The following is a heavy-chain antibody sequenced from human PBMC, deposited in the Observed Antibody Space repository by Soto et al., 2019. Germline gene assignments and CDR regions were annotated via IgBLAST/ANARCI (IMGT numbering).Heavy chain of an antibody. V-gene: IGHV1-18*04. CDR1: GYTFTSYG. J-gene: IGHJ5*02. CDR3: ARERGVVVPAALIVDP. D-gene: IGHD2-2*01. Sequence: GSVKVSCKASGYTFTSYGISWVLQAPGQGLEWMGWISAYNGNTNYAQKLQGRVTMTTDTSTSTAYMELRSLRSDDTAVYYCARERGVVVPAALIVDPWGQGTLVTVSS. CDR2: ISAYNGNT.